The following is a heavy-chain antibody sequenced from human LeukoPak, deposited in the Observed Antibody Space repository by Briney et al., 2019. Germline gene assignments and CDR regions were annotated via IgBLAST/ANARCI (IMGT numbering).Heavy chain of an antibody. CDR2: IWYDGSNK. CDR1: GFTFSSYG. J-gene: IGHJ6*02. Sequence: GGSLRLSCAASGFTFSSYGMHWVRQAPGKGLEWVAVIWYDGSNKYYADSVKGRFTISRDNSKNTLYLQMDSLRAEDTAVYYCARDGNYDFWSGYYMYYYYYGMDVWGQGTTVTVSS. V-gene: IGHV3-33*01. CDR3: ARDGNYDFWSGYYMYYYYYGMDV. D-gene: IGHD3-3*01.